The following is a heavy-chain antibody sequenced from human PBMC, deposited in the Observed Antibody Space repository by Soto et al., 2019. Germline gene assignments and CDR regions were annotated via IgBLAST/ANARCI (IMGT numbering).Heavy chain of an antibody. J-gene: IGHJ5*02. CDR3: ARRIFQNWFEP. V-gene: IGHV1-46*01. CDR2: INPSGGST. D-gene: IGHD3-3*01. CDR1: GYTFTSYY. Sequence: ASVKVSCKASGYTFTSYYMHWVRQAPGQGLEWMGIINPSGGSTSYAQKFQGRVTMTRDTSTSTVYMELSRLRSEDTAVYYCARRIFQNWFEPWGQGTMVTLSS.